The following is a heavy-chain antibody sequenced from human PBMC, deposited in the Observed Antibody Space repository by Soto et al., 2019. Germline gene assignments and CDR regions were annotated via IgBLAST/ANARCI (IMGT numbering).Heavy chain of an antibody. CDR2: IYHSGST. V-gene: IGHV4-30-2*01. J-gene: IGHJ5*02. Sequence: PSETLSLTCAVSGGSTSSGGYSWSWIRQPPGKGLEWIGYIYHSGSTYYNPSLKSRVTISVDRSKSQFSLKLSSVTAADTAVYYCARAAIAAAGINWFDPWGQGTLVTVSS. CDR3: ARAAIAAAGINWFDP. D-gene: IGHD6-13*01. CDR1: GGSTSSGGYS.